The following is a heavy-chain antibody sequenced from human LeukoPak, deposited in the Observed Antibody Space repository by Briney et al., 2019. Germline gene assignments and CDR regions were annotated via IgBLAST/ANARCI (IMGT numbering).Heavy chain of an antibody. CDR1: GYSISSGYY. V-gene: IGHV4-38-2*02. D-gene: IGHD6-13*01. J-gene: IGHJ4*02. Sequence: SETLSLTCTVSGYSISSGYYWGWIRQPPGKGLEWIGSIYHSGSTYYNPSLKSRVTISVDTSKNQFSLKLSSVTAADTAVYYCARSYSSSWTYFDYWGQGTLVTVSS. CDR2: IYHSGST. CDR3: ARSYSSSWTYFDY.